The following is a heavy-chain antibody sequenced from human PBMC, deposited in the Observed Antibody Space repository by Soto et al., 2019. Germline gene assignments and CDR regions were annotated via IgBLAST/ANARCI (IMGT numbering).Heavy chain of an antibody. D-gene: IGHD6-19*01. Sequence: QLQLQESGPGLLKPSETLSLTCTVSGGSISSSSYYWGWIRQPPGKGLEWIGSIYYSGSTYYNPSLKSRVTISVDTSKNQFSLKLSSVTAADTAAYYCASIAVAGTGSYWGHGTLVTVSS. CDR2: IYYSGST. J-gene: IGHJ4*01. CDR1: GGSISSSSYY. V-gene: IGHV4-39*01. CDR3: ASIAVAGTGSY.